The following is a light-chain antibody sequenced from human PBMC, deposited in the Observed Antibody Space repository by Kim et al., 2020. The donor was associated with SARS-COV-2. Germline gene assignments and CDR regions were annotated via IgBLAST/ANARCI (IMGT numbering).Light chain of an antibody. CDR3: SSYTTSGTLV. V-gene: IGLV2-14*01. J-gene: IGLJ1*01. CDR2: EDF. CDR1: SRDVGAYNH. Sequence: GQSITISCTGTSRDVGAYNHVSWYQQHPGRAPKLIIYEDFNRPSGVSDRLSGSKSGNTASLTISGLQAEDESDYYCSSYTTSGTLVFGTGTKVTVL.